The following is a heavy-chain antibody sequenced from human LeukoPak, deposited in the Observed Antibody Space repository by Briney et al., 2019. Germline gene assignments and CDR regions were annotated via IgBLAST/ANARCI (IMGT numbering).Heavy chain of an antibody. CDR1: GFTSSSYW. Sequence: GGSLRLSCAASGFTSSSYWMSWVRQAPGKGLEWVANIKQDGSEKYYVDSVKGRFTISRDNAKNSLYLQMNRLRAEDKAVYYCARDNVVVPAATRACWFDPWGQGTLVTVSS. CDR3: ARDNVVVPAATRACWFDP. CDR2: IKQDGSEK. J-gene: IGHJ5*02. D-gene: IGHD2-2*01. V-gene: IGHV3-7*01.